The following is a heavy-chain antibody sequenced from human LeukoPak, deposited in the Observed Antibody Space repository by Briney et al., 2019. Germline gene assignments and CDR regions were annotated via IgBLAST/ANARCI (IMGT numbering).Heavy chain of an antibody. CDR3: ARRQDGHDY. V-gene: IGHV4-61*02. Sequence: SETLSLTCTVSGVSIANTFYYWNWLRQPAGKGLEWIGRIYTTWSTDYNPSLKSRVTISLDTARNQFALKLSSVTAADTAVYYCARRQDGHDYWGQGTLVTVSS. CDR1: GVSIANTFYY. CDR2: IYTTWST. J-gene: IGHJ4*02.